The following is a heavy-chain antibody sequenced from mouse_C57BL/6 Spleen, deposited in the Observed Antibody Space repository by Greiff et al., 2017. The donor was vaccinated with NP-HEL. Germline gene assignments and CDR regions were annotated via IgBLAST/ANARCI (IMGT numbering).Heavy chain of an antibody. Sequence: QVQLQQPGAELVRPGSSVKLSCKASGYTFTSYWMHWVKQRPIQGLEWIGNIDPSDSETHYNQKFKDKATLTVDKSSSTAYMQLSSLTSEDSAVYYCARFITTVVPYFDYWGQGTTLTVSS. CDR3: ARFITTVVPYFDY. J-gene: IGHJ2*01. CDR1: GYTFTSYW. D-gene: IGHD1-1*01. CDR2: IDPSDSET. V-gene: IGHV1-52*01.